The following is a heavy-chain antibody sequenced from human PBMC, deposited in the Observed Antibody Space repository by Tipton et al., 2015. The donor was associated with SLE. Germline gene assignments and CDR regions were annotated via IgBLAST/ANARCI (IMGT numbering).Heavy chain of an antibody. D-gene: IGHD3-16*02. CDR1: GFTFSSYD. V-gene: IGHV3-30*18. Sequence: SLRLSCAASGFTFSSYDMHWVRQAPGKGLEWVAVIWYDGSDQYYADSVKGRFTISRDNSKNTLYLLMNSLRAEDTAVYYCAKDVSGTARYHFDDWGQGTLVTVSS. CDR3: AKDVSGTARYHFDD. CDR2: IWYDGSDQ. J-gene: IGHJ4*02.